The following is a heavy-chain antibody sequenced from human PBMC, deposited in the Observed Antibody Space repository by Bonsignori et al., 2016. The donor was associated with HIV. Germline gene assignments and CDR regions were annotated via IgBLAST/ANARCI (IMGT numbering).Heavy chain of an antibody. J-gene: IGHJ1*01. V-gene: IGHV3-9*01. Sequence: WIRQPPGKGLEWVSGISWNSGSIGYADSVKGRFTISRDNAKNSLYLQMNSLRAEDTALYYCAKAPIAAAGDYFQHWGQGTLVTVSS. CDR2: ISWNSGSI. CDR3: AKAPIAAAGDYFQH. D-gene: IGHD6-13*01.